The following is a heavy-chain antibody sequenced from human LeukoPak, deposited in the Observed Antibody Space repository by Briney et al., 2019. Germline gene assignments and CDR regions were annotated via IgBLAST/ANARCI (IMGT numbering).Heavy chain of an antibody. CDR1: GGSFSDYY. Sequence: SETLSLTCAVYGGSFSDYYWSWIRQPPGKGLEWIGEINHSGSTNYNPSLKSRVTISVDRSKNQFSLKLSSVTAADTAVYYCAQRRRGGKQQLDLDYWGQGTLVTVSS. CDR3: AQRRRGGKQQLDLDY. CDR2: INHSGST. J-gene: IGHJ4*02. D-gene: IGHD6-13*01. V-gene: IGHV4-34*01.